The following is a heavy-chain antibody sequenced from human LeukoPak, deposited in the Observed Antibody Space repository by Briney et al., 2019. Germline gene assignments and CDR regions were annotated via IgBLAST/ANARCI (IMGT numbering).Heavy chain of an antibody. V-gene: IGHV3-23*01. Sequence: GGSLRLSCAASGFTLSSYAMSWVRQAPGKGLEWVSAISGGGGTTYYADSVRGRFTISRDNSKNTLYLQLNSLRAEDTALYYCAKPKTTAYSSSWYIWDCWGQGTLVTVSS. D-gene: IGHD6-13*01. CDR3: AKPKTTAYSSSWYIWDC. CDR2: ISGGGGTT. J-gene: IGHJ4*02. CDR1: GFTLSSYA.